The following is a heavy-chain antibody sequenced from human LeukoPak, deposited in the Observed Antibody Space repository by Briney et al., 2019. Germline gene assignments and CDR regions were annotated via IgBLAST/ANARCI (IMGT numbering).Heavy chain of an antibody. CDR1: GYTLTELS. V-gene: IGHV1-24*01. J-gene: IGHJ6*03. D-gene: IGHD3-10*01. Sequence: ASVKVSCKVSGYTLTELSMHWVRQAPGKGLEWMGGFDPEDGETIYAQKFQGRVTMTEDTSTDTAYMELSSLRSEDTAVYYCATERPYYYGSGRRYYYMDVWGKGTTVTISS. CDR2: FDPEDGET. CDR3: ATERPYYYGSGRRYYYMDV.